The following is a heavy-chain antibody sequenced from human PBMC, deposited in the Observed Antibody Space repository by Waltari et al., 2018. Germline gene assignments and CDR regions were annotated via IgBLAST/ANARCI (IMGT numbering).Heavy chain of an antibody. J-gene: IGHJ5*02. D-gene: IGHD3-16*01. CDR3: ARERGSNSGFGPRNWFDP. Sequence: QVQLQQWGAGLLKPSETLSLTCAVHGGSFTGYYWSWIRQPPGKGLAWIGAIKHSGTIGYRPSLKSRVALSVDKPKNQFSLNLTSVTAADTAIYYCARERGSNSGFGPRNWFDPWGQGTLVTVSS. V-gene: IGHV4-34*01. CDR2: IKHSGTI. CDR1: GGSFTGYY.